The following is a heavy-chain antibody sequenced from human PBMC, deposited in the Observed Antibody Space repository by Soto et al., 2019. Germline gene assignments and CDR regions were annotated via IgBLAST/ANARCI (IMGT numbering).Heavy chain of an antibody. CDR1: GYTFTSYG. J-gene: IGHJ4*02. D-gene: IGHD2-15*01. CDR3: ASSGLGYCSGGSCYHPEY. Sequence: ASLKVSCKTSGYTFTSYGIICGRHTTGQGLELMGWISAYNGNTNYAQKLQGRVTMTTDTSTSTAYMELRSLRSDDTAVYYCASSGLGYCSGGSCYHPEYWGQGTLVTVSS. CDR2: ISAYNGNT. V-gene: IGHV1-18*01.